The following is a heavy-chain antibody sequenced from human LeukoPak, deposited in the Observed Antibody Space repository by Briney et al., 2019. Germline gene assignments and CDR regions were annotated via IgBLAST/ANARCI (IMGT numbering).Heavy chain of an antibody. Sequence: GRSLRLSCAASGFTFSSYGMHWVRQAPGKGLEWVAVISYDGSNKYYADSVKGRFTISRDNAKNSLYLQMNSLRAEDTAVYYCARDRGYCSGGSCSAAVGWFDPWGQGTLVTVSS. D-gene: IGHD2-15*01. CDR1: GFTFSSYG. V-gene: IGHV3-30*03. J-gene: IGHJ5*02. CDR3: ARDRGYCSGGSCSAAVGWFDP. CDR2: ISYDGSNK.